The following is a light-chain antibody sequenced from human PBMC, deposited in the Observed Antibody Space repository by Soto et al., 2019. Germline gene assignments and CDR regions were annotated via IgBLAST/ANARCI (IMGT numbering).Light chain of an antibody. V-gene: IGKV1-39*01. CDR1: QSISSY. J-gene: IGKJ4*01. Sequence: DIQMTQSPSSLSASVGDRVTITSRASQSISSYLNWYQQKPGKAPKLLIYAASSLQSGVPSRFSGSGSGTDFTLTISSLQPEDFATYYCQQSYSTLLTFGGGPRWRSN. CDR2: AAS. CDR3: QQSYSTLLT.